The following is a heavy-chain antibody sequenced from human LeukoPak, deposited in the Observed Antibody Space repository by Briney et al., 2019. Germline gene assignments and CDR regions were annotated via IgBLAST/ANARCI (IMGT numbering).Heavy chain of an antibody. CDR1: GFTVSSNY. J-gene: IGHJ1*01. V-gene: IGHV3-53*01. CDR2: IYSGGST. CDR3: ASVNGDGAEYFQY. D-gene: IGHD2-21*01. Sequence: PGGSLRLSCAASGFTVSSNYMSWVRQAPGKGLEWVSVIYSGGSTYYADSVKGRFTTPRDISKNTLYLQMNSLRAEDTAVYYCASVNGDGAEYFQYWGQGTLVTVSS.